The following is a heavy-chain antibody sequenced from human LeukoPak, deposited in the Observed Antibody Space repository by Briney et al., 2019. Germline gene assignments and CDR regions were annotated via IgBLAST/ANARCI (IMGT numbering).Heavy chain of an antibody. Sequence: SETLSLTCAVYGGSFSGYYWSWIRQPPGKGLEWIGEINHSGSTNYNPSLKSRVTISVDTSKNQFSLKLSSVTAADTAVYYCARGFGSSPEEDAFDIWGQGTMVTVSS. D-gene: IGHD6-6*01. CDR1: GGSFSGYY. CDR2: INHSGST. CDR3: ARGFGSSPEEDAFDI. V-gene: IGHV4-34*01. J-gene: IGHJ3*02.